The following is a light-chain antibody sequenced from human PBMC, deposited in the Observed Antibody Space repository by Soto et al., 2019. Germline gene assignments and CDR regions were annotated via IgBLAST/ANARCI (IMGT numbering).Light chain of an antibody. CDR1: QSVSSW. V-gene: IGKV1-5*01. CDR3: QQYDSYPLT. CDR2: DGS. J-gene: IGKJ4*01. Sequence: DIPMTQSPSTLSASVGDRVTITCRASQSVSSWLAWYQQKPGKAPKLLIYDGSILESGVPSRFSGSGSGTEFTLTISSLQPEDFATYYCQQYDSYPLTFGGGTKVDI.